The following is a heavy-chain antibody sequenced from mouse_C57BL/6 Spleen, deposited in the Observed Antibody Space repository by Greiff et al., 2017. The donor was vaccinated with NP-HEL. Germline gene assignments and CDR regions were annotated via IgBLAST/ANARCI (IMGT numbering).Heavy chain of an antibody. CDR1: GYTFTSYW. V-gene: IGHV1-52*01. CDR3: AREGRVVEGLSFDY. D-gene: IGHD1-1*01. CDR2: IDPSDSET. Sequence: QVQLKQPGAELVRPGSSVKLSCKASGYTFTSYWMHWVKQRPIQGLEWIGNIDPSDSETHYNQKFKDKATLTVDKSSSTAYMQLSSLTSEDSAVYYCAREGRVVEGLSFDYWGQGTTLTVSS. J-gene: IGHJ2*01.